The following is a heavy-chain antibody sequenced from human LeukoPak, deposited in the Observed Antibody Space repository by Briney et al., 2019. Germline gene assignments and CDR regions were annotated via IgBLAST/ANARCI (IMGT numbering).Heavy chain of an antibody. Sequence: GGSLRLSCAASGLTFSDYYMSWIRQAPGKGLEWVSYISSSGSTIYYADSVKGRFTISRDNAKNSLYLQMNSLRAEDTAVYYCASGSGSYRTPYYYMDVWGTGTTVTVSS. J-gene: IGHJ6*03. CDR1: GLTFSDYY. D-gene: IGHD3-10*01. V-gene: IGHV3-11*01. CDR3: ASGSGSYRTPYYYMDV. CDR2: ISSSGSTI.